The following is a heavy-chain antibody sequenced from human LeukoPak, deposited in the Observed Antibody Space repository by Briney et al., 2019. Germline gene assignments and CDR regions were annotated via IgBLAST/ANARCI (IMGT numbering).Heavy chain of an antibody. CDR3: ARGYSSGWYLAHFDY. V-gene: IGHV4-34*01. CDR2: IYHSGST. D-gene: IGHD6-19*01. Sequence: SSETLSLTCAVYGGSFSGYYWSWIRQPPGKGLEWIGEIYHSGSTNYNPSLKSRVTISVDKSKNQFSLKLSSVTAADTAVYYCARGYSSGWYLAHFDYWGQGTLVTVSS. J-gene: IGHJ4*02. CDR1: GGSFSGYY.